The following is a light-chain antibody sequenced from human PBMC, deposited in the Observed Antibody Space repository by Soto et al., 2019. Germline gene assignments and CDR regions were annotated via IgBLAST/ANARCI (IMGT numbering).Light chain of an antibody. CDR3: QQYSSWPT. V-gene: IGKV3-15*01. CDR2: DAS. CDR1: QSVNTY. Sequence: EILMTQSPATLSVSPGERATLSYRASQSVNTYLAWYQQKPGQAPGLLIYDASTRATGIPARFSGSGSGTEFTLTISSLQSEDFALYFCQQYSSWPTFGGGTKVEI. J-gene: IGKJ4*01.